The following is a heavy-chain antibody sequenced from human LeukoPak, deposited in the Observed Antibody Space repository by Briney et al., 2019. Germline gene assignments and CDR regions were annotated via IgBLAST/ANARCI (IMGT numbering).Heavy chain of an antibody. CDR2: IYSGGST. V-gene: IGHV3-53*01. D-gene: IGHD4-17*01. J-gene: IGHJ4*02. Sequence: PGGSLRLSCAASGFTVSSNYMSWVRQAPGKGLEWVSVIYSGGSTYYADSVKGRFTISRDNSKNTLYLQMNSLRAEDTAVYYCAKIWADYGDYVDYWGQGTLVTVSS. CDR3: AKIWADYGDYVDY. CDR1: GFTVSSNY.